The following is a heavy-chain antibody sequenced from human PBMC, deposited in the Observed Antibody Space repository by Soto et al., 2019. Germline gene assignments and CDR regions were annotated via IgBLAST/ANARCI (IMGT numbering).Heavy chain of an antibody. V-gene: IGHV3-66*01. Sequence: EVQLVESGGGLVQPGGSLRLSCAASGFTVSSNYMSWVRQAPGKGLEWVSVIYSGGSTYYADSVKGRFTISRDNSKNTLYLQMNSRRAEDTAVYYCARDLGATKTRYYYYGMDVWGQGTTVTVSS. D-gene: IGHD1-26*01. CDR2: IYSGGST. CDR3: ARDLGATKTRYYYYGMDV. CDR1: GFTVSSNY. J-gene: IGHJ6*02.